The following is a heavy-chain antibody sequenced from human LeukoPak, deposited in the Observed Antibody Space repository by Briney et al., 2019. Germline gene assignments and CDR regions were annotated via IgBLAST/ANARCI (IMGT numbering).Heavy chain of an antibody. Sequence: ASVKVSCKASGYTFTSYDINWVRQATGQGLEWMGWMNPNSGNTGYAKKFQGRVTITADKSTSTAYMELSSLRSEDTAVYYCAREGRNHYFDYWGQGTLVTVSS. CDR3: AREGRNHYFDY. J-gene: IGHJ4*02. V-gene: IGHV1-8*03. CDR1: GYTFTSYD. CDR2: MNPNSGNT.